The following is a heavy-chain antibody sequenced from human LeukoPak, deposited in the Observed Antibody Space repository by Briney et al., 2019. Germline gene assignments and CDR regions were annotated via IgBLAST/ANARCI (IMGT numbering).Heavy chain of an antibody. J-gene: IGHJ1*01. CDR3: ARVSRGTRAEYFQH. CDR1: CYTFTSYG. CDR2: ISAYNGNT. V-gene: IGHV1-18*01. D-gene: IGHD3-16*01. Sequence: GASVKVSCKASCYTFTSYGISWVRQAPGQGLEWMGWISAYNGNTNYASKLQGRVTMTTDTSTSTAYMELRSLRSDDTAVYYCARVSRGTRAEYFQHWGQGTLVTVSS.